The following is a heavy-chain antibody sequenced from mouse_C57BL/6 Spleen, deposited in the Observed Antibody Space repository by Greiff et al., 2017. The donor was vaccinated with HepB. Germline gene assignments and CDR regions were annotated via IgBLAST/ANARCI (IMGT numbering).Heavy chain of an antibody. Sequence: QVTLKESGPGLVQPSQSLSITCTVSGFSLTSYGVHWVRQSPGKGLEWLGVIWSGGSTDYNAAFISRLSISKDNSKSQVFFKMNRLQADDTAIYYCARRGDSSGYNYAMDYWGQGTSVTVSS. V-gene: IGHV2-2*01. CDR3: ARRGDSSGYNYAMDY. CDR1: GFSLTSYG. D-gene: IGHD3-2*02. CDR2: IWSGGST. J-gene: IGHJ4*01.